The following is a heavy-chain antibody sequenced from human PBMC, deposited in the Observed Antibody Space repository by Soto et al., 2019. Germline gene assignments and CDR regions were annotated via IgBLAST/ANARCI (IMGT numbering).Heavy chain of an antibody. CDR1: GVSMNNPSYY. V-gene: IGHV4-39*01. CDR3: SRHGAS. D-gene: IGHD3-10*01. CDR2: IYFSGNT. J-gene: IGHJ5*02. Sequence: QLQLQESGPGLVKPSEPLSLTCTVSGVSMNNPSYYWGWIRQSPGKGLEWIGTIYFSGNTFYNPSLKSRLTISIDRSRNQFSLRLTSVTAADSAVYYCSRHGASWGQGTPVDGSS.